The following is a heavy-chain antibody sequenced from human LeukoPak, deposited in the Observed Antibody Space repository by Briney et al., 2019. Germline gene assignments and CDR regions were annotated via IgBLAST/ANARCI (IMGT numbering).Heavy chain of an antibody. V-gene: IGHV3-30*03. Sequence: GGSLRHSCAASGFTVSSNYMSWVRQAPGKGLEWVTVVSADGRTQLYSDSVKGRFTISRDNSLNTLHLQMNSLRTEDTAVYYCAREFGHNRWYFDYWGQGALVTVSS. CDR3: AREFGHNRWYFDY. D-gene: IGHD5-24*01. CDR2: VSADGRTQ. J-gene: IGHJ4*02. CDR1: GFTVSSNY.